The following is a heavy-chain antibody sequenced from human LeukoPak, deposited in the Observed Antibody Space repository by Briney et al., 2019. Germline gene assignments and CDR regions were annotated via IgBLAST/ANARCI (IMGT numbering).Heavy chain of an antibody. CDR2: MSGGGGST. CDR1: GFTFSIYA. D-gene: IGHD2-15*01. CDR3: AKDASKRGSGGALDI. Sequence: GGSLRLSCAASGFTFSIYAMSWVRQAPGKGLEWVSVMSGGGGSTYYADSAKGRFTISRDNSKNTLFLQMNSLRAEDTAVYYCAKDASKRGSGGALDIWGQGTMVTVSS. J-gene: IGHJ3*02. V-gene: IGHV3-23*01.